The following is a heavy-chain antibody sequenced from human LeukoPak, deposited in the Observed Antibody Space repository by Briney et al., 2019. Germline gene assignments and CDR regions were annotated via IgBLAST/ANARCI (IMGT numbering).Heavy chain of an antibody. CDR1: GYSFSNYW. V-gene: IGHV5-51*01. D-gene: IGHD6-19*01. Sequence: GESLQISCKGSGYSFSNYWIGWVRQMPGKGLQWMGIIYPGDSDTRYSPSFQGQVTISADKSISTAYLQWSSLKASDTAMYYCARKAVAGIDYWGQGTLVTVSS. CDR2: IYPGDSDT. J-gene: IGHJ4*02. CDR3: ARKAVAGIDY.